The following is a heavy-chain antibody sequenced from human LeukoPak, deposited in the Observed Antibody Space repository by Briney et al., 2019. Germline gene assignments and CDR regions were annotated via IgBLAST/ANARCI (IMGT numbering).Heavy chain of an antibody. CDR3: ARDRPPYYYDSSGPYYYYGMDV. Sequence: GGSLRLSCAASGFTFSSYSMNWVRQAPGKGLEWVSYISSSSSTIYYADSVKGRFTISRDNAKNSLYLQMNSLRAEDTAVYYCARDRPPYYYDSSGPYYYYGMDVWGQGTTVTVSS. J-gene: IGHJ6*02. V-gene: IGHV3-48*04. CDR2: ISSSSSTI. CDR1: GFTFSSYS. D-gene: IGHD3-22*01.